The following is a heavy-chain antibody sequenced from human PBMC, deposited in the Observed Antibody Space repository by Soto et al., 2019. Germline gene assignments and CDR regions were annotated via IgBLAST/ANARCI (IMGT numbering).Heavy chain of an antibody. CDR1: GFSLSTRGMC. V-gene: IGHV2-70*11. Sequence: ESGPTLVNPTQTLTLTCTFSGFSLSTRGMCVSWIRRPPGKALVWLARIDWDDDKYYRRSLKTRLTISKDTSKNQVVLTMTNMDPVDTATYYCTRDHRTNSYGMDVWGQGTTVTVSS. CDR3: TRDHRTNSYGMDV. J-gene: IGHJ6*02. CDR2: IDWDDDK.